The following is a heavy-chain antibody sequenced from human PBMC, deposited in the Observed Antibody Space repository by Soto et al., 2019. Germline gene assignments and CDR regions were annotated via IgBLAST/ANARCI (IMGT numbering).Heavy chain of an antibody. J-gene: IGHJ6*02. CDR1: GFTFSSYA. Sequence: GGSLRLSGAPSGFTFSSYAMHWVRQAQGKGREWVAVISYDGSNKYYADSVKGRFTISRDNSKNTLYLQMNSLRAEDTAVYYCAKVYSSGWYWPGDYYYGMDVWGQGTTVTVSS. CDR2: ISYDGSNK. CDR3: AKVYSSGWYWPGDYYYGMDV. V-gene: IGHV3-30-3*01. D-gene: IGHD6-19*01.